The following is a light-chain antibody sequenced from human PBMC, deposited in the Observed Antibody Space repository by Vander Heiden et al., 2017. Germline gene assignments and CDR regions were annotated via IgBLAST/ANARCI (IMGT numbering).Light chain of an antibody. CDR1: NLGHKY. CDR3: QAWDSYNIWV. J-gene: IGLJ3*02. CDR2: EQN. V-gene: IGLV3-1*01. Sequence: SYELTQPPSVSVSPGQTVNITCSGDNLGHKYSSWYQQKSGQSPVVVIYEQNKRPSGIPERFSASNAGNTATLTIGGTQPMDEADYYCQAWDSYNIWVFGGGTRLTVL.